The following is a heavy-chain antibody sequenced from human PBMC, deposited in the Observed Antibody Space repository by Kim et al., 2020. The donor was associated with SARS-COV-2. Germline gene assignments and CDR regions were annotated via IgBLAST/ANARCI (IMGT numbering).Heavy chain of an antibody. V-gene: IGHV3-48*04. CDR3: ARNKDV. CDR2: SSSSGTI. Sequence: SSSSGTIYYAESVKGRFTISRDNAKNSLYLQMNSLRVEDTAVYFCARNKDVWGQGTTVTVSS. J-gene: IGHJ6*02.